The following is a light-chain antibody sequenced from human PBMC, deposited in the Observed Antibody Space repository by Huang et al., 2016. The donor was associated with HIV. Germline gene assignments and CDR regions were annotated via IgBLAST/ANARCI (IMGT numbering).Light chain of an antibody. J-gene: IGKJ4*01. CDR1: QTISTF. CDR2: AAS. Sequence: DIQMTQSPSSRSASVGDRISIPCRASQTISTFLNWYQHKPGKAPKLLIYAASNLQSGVSSRFSGTGSGTLFTLTVTGLLPDDFATYFCQQTSSVPLTFGGGTKVEMK. V-gene: IGKV1-39*01. CDR3: QQTSSVPLT.